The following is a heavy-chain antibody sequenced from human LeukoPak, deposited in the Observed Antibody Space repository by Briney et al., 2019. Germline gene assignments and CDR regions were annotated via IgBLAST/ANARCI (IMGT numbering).Heavy chain of an antibody. CDR3: ARDTGYNTFDY. CDR2: IKEDGSAK. J-gene: IGHJ4*02. V-gene: IGHV3-7*05. Sequence: GGSLRLSCAASGFTFSNYWMSWVRQAPGKGREWVANIKEDGSAKYYVDSVKGRFTISRDNAKNSQYLQTNSLRAEDTAVYYCARDTGYNTFDYWGQGTLVTVSS. CDR1: GFTFSNYW. D-gene: IGHD5-24*01.